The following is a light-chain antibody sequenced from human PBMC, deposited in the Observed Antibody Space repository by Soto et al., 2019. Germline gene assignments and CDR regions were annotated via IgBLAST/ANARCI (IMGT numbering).Light chain of an antibody. CDR3: HQRSSWPRGT. Sequence: DMVFTQSPGTLSLSPGESAALSCMASQSVSSYLAWYQQKPGQGPRLLIYDASNRATGVSARFSGSGSGTDFTLTISRLEPEDFAVYYCHQRSSWPRGTFGQGTKVDIK. J-gene: IGKJ1*01. V-gene: IGKV3-11*01. CDR1: QSVSSY. CDR2: DAS.